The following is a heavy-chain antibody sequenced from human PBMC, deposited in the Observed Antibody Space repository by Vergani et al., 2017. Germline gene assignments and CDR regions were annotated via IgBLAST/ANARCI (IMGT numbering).Heavy chain of an antibody. CDR3: ARIITMIVVDNAFDI. D-gene: IGHD3-22*01. Sequence: QLQLQESGSGLVKPSQTLSLTCAVSGGSISSGGYSWSWIRQPPGKGLEWIGYIYHSGSTYYNPSLKSRVTISVDRSKNQFSLKLSSVTAADTAVYYCARIITMIVVDNAFDIWGQGTMVTVSS. V-gene: IGHV4-30-2*01. J-gene: IGHJ3*02. CDR2: IYHSGST. CDR1: GGSISSGGYS.